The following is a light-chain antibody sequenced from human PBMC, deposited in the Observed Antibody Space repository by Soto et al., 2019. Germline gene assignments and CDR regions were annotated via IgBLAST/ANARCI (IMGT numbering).Light chain of an antibody. V-gene: IGKV1-5*01. CDR1: QSITSW. CDR3: QQYRNWPRT. J-gene: IGKJ1*01. CDR2: DAS. Sequence: DIQMTQSPSTLSASVGDRVTITCRASQSITSWLAWYQQKPGKAPNLLIYDASSLQSGVPSRFSGSGSGTEFTLTINNLQSEDFAVYYCQQYRNWPRTFGQGTKVDIK.